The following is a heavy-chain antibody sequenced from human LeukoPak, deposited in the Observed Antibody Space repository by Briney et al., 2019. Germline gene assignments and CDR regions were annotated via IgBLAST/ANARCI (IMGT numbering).Heavy chain of an antibody. CDR1: GYTVSSNY. J-gene: IGHJ3*02. CDR2: IYYSGST. CDR3: ARDPLLWFGELLYSHAFDI. D-gene: IGHD3-10*01. V-gene: IGHV4-39*07. Sequence: GSLRLSCAAFGYTVSSNYMTWIRQPPGKGLEWIGSIYYSGSTYYNPSLKSRVTISVDTSKNQFSLKLSSVTAADMAVYYCARDPLLWFGELLYSHAFDIWGQGTMVTVSS.